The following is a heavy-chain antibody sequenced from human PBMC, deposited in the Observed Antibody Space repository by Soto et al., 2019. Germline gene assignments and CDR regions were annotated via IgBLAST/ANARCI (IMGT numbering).Heavy chain of an antibody. D-gene: IGHD2-15*01. CDR2: SGRVGDT. J-gene: IGHJ4*02. Sequence: GSLRLSCAAAGFTFINNDMHCFLQFPVKGLEWVSGSGRVGDTYYAASVKGRFTVSREDAKNSLYLQMNSLRAGDTAVYYCVRRLCSGGHCPGIGFDSWGQGTLVTVSS. V-gene: IGHV3-13*01. CDR3: VRRLCSGGHCPGIGFDS. CDR1: GFTFINND.